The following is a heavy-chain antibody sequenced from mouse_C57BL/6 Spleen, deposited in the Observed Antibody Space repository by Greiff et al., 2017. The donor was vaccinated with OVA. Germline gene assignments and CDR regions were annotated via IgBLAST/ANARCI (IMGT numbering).Heavy chain of an antibody. Sequence: VQLQQSGAELARPGASVKMSCKASGYTFTSYTMHWVKQRPGQGLEWIGYINPSRGYTKYNQKFKDKATLTADKSSSTAYMQLSSLTSEDAAVYYCARGAPHLGAMDDWGQGTSVTVSS. V-gene: IGHV1-4*01. CDR3: ARGAPHLGAMDD. CDR1: GYTFTSYT. J-gene: IGHJ4*01. CDR2: INPSRGYT. D-gene: IGHD3-1*01.